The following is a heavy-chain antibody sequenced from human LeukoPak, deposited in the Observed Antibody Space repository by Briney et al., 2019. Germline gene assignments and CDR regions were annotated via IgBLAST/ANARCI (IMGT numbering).Heavy chain of an antibody. CDR3: ARDHRDSSSWYDY. D-gene: IGHD6-13*01. Sequence: ASVKVSCKASGYTFTGYYMHWVRQAPGQGLEWMGWINPNSSGTNYAQKFQGRVTMTRDTSISTAYMELSRLRSDDTAVYYCARDHRDSSSWYDYWGQGTLVTVSS. CDR1: GYTFTGYY. J-gene: IGHJ4*02. CDR2: INPNSSGT. V-gene: IGHV1-2*02.